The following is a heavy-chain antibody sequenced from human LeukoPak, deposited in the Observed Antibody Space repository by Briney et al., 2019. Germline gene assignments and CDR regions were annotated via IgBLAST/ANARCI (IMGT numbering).Heavy chain of an antibody. Sequence: QPGGSLRLSCAASGFTFSSYAMHWVRQAPGKGLEWVAVISYDGSNKYYADSVRGRFTISRDNAENSLFLQMNSLRAEDTAVYYCARRGDTKPAAAANWFDPWGQGTLVTVSS. CDR1: GFTFSSYA. V-gene: IGHV3-30-3*01. CDR3: ARRGDTKPAAAANWFDP. CDR2: ISYDGSNK. D-gene: IGHD6-13*01. J-gene: IGHJ5*02.